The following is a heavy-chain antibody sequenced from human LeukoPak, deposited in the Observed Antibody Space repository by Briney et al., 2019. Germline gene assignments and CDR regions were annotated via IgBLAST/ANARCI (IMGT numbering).Heavy chain of an antibody. J-gene: IGHJ4*02. CDR3: ARAFSSGWRRFDY. Sequence: GASVKVSCKASGYTFTGYYMHWVRQAPGQGLEWMGWINTNTGNPTYAQGFTGRFVFSLDTSVSTAYLQISSLKAEDTAVYYCARAFSSGWRRFDYWGQGTLVTVSS. V-gene: IGHV7-4-1*02. CDR1: GYTFTGYY. CDR2: INTNTGNP. D-gene: IGHD6-19*01.